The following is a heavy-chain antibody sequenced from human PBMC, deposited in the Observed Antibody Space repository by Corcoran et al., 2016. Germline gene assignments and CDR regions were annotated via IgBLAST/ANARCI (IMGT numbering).Heavy chain of an antibody. D-gene: IGHD1-26*01. Sequence: QVQLQESGPGLVKPSETLSLTCTVSGGSISSYYWSWLRQPPGKGLEWIGYIYYSGSTTYNPSLKSRVTISVDTSKNQFYLKRSSVTAADTAVDYCARSVGATFDYWGQGTLVTVSS. CDR2: IYYSGST. CDR3: ARSVGATFDY. V-gene: IGHV4-59*01. CDR1: GGSISSYY. J-gene: IGHJ4*02.